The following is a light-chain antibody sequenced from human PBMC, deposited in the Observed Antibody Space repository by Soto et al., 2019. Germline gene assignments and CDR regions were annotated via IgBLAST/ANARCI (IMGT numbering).Light chain of an antibody. Sequence: VVLTQSPATLSLSPGETASLSCRGTHNISIYLAWYQQKLGQPPRLLIFDASNRATGIPARFIGSGSGTEYTLTVSSLEPEDFALYFCQQRSNWPPNTFGQGTKLEMK. V-gene: IGKV3-11*01. CDR3: QQRSNWPPNT. CDR2: DAS. CDR1: HNISIY. J-gene: IGKJ2*01.